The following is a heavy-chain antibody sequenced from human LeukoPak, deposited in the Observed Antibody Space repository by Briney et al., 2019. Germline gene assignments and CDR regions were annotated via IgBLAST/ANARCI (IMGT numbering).Heavy chain of an antibody. CDR2: IWYDGSNT. J-gene: IGHJ3*02. D-gene: IGHD5-12*01. V-gene: IGHV3-33*01. Sequence: GGSLRLSCAASGFSFSGYGMHWVRQAPGKGLDWVAVIWYDGSNTYYADSVKGRFTISRDNSKNTLYLQMNSLTAEDTAVYYCVSQKWLSAFDIWGQGTMVTVSS. CDR1: GFSFSGYG. CDR3: VSQKWLSAFDI.